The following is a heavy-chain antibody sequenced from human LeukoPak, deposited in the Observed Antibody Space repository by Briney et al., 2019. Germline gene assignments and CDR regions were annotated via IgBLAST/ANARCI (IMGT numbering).Heavy chain of an antibody. CDR1: GFTFSSYR. D-gene: IGHD6-13*01. V-gene: IGHV3-7*05. CDR3: ARKWSSSWSSFDY. Sequence: GGSLRLSCAASGFTFSSYRMSWVRRAPGKGLEWVAKITQDGSDKYYVGSVKGRFTVSRDNAQNSLYLQMNSLRAEDTAIYYCARKWSSSWSSFDYWGQGTLVTVSS. CDR2: ITQDGSDK. J-gene: IGHJ4*02.